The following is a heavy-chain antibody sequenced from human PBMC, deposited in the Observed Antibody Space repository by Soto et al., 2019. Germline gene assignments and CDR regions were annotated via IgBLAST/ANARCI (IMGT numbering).Heavy chain of an antibody. J-gene: IGHJ3*02. D-gene: IGHD2-15*01. CDR3: AIDDCSGGTCYPPTGAFDI. Sequence: QVQLVQSGAEDKKPGASVKISCEASGYTFTTFAMHWVRQAPGQRPEWMGWINAANGDTESQTFQGSVTFTTDTSAITAYMDLRSLISEDTAVYFCAIDDCSGGTCYPPTGAFDIWGQGTMVTASS. V-gene: IGHV1-3*05. CDR2: INAANGDT. CDR1: GYTFTTFA.